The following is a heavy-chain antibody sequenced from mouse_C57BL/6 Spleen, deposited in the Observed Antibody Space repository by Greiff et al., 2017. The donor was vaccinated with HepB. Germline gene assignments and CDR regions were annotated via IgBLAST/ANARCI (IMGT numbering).Heavy chain of an antibody. Sequence: VKLQESGAELVKPGASVKISCKASGYAFSSYWMNWVKQRPGKGLEWIGQIYPGDGDTNYNGKFKGKATLTADKSSSTAYMQLSSLTSEDSAVYFCARRDANYYAMDYWGQGTSVTVSS. CDR2: IYPGDGDT. D-gene: IGHD4-1*01. CDR1: GYAFSSYW. V-gene: IGHV1-80*01. J-gene: IGHJ4*01. CDR3: ARRDANYYAMDY.